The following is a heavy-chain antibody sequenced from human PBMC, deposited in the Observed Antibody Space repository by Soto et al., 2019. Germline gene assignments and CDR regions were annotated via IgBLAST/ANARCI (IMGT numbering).Heavy chain of an antibody. Sequence: SQTLSVTCAISRDSVSSTTSAWNWIRQSPSRGLEWLGRTYYRSKWYHDYAVSVKSRITINPDTSKNQFSLQLNSVTPEDTAVYYCTRPDQQWLVAAAPTDAFDIWGQGTMVTVSS. CDR2: TYYRSKWYH. V-gene: IGHV6-1*01. D-gene: IGHD6-19*01. CDR3: TRPDQQWLVAAAPTDAFDI. CDR1: RDSVSSTTSA. J-gene: IGHJ3*02.